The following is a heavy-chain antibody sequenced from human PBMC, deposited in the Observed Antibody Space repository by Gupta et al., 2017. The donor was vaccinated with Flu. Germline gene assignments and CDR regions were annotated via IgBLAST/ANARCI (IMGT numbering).Heavy chain of an antibody. CDR1: GGSFSGYY. D-gene: IGHD2-15*01. V-gene: IGHV4-34*01. CDR2: INHSGST. CDR3: ARLTFRNTRGGQFYCSGGSCYSDDY. Sequence: QVQLQQWGAGLLKPSETLSLTCAVYGGSFSGYYWSWIRQPPGKGLEWIGEINHSGSTNYNPSLKSRVTISVDTSKNQFSLKLSSVTAADTAVYYCARLTFRNTRGGQFYCSGGSCYSDDYWGQGTLVTVSS. J-gene: IGHJ4*02.